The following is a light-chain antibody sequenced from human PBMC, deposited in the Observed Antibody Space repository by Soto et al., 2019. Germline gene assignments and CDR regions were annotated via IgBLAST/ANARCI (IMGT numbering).Light chain of an antibody. CDR1: QSVNRH. V-gene: IGKV3-11*01. CDR2: DTS. Sequence: EIVVTQSPATLSLSPGERATLSCRASQSVNRHFTWYQQKPGQAPRLLIYDTSDRATGIPDRFSGGGSGTDFTLTHSSLEPEDFAVYYCQQRYDWPPTFGQGTKVE. J-gene: IGKJ1*01. CDR3: QQRYDWPPT.